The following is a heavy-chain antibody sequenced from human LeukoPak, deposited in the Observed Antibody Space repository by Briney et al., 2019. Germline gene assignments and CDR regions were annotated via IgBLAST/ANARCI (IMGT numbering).Heavy chain of an antibody. J-gene: IGHJ3*02. CDR3: AKASYSYGNDAFDI. CDR2: IRGGGAGA. D-gene: IGHD3-16*02. V-gene: IGHV3-23*01. Sequence: GSLRLSCAASGFTFSNFAMAWVRQVPEKGPEWVSFIRGGGAGAHYADSVRGRFTISRDNSKNTLYLEMNCLRADDTAVYYCAKASYSYGNDAFDIWGQGTKVTVSS. CDR1: GFTFSNFA.